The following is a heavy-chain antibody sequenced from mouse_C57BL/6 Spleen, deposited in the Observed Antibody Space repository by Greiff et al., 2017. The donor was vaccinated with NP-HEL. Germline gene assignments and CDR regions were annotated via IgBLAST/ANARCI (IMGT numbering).Heavy chain of an antibody. Sequence: EVQLQQSGPELVKPGASVKISCKASGYTFTDYYMNWVKQSHGKSLEWIGDINPNNGGTSYNQKFKGKATLTVGKSSSTAYMELRSLTSEDSAVYYCAHGNYFFDYWGQGTTLTVSS. CDR2: INPNNGGT. CDR3: AHGNYFFDY. J-gene: IGHJ2*01. V-gene: IGHV1-26*01. CDR1: GYTFTDYY. D-gene: IGHD2-1*01.